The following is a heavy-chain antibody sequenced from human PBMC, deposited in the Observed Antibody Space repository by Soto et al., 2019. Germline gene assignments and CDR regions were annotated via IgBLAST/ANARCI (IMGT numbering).Heavy chain of an antibody. D-gene: IGHD4-4*01. V-gene: IGHV3-30-3*01. CDR2: ISYDGSNK. Sequence: QVQLVESGGGVVQPGRSLRLSCAASGFTFSSYAMHWVRQAPGKGLEWVAVISYDGSNKYYADSVKGRFTISRDNSKNTLYLQMTSLRTEDTAVYYCARPLWRDDYNWGYFDLWGRGTLVTLSS. CDR3: ARPLWRDDYNWGYFDL. J-gene: IGHJ2*01. CDR1: GFTFSSYA.